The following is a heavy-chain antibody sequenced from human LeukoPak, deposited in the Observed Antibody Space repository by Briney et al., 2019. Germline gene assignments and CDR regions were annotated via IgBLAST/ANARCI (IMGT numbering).Heavy chain of an antibody. D-gene: IGHD1-26*01. CDR3: GRIASGTNIDY. V-gene: IGHV3-23*01. Sequence: LAGGSLGLSCAAAGFSFSTYVMTWVRQAPRKGLEWVSAISGSGGTTFYADSVKGRITMSRDNSKSTLFLQMNSLRAEDTAVYYCGRIASGTNIDYCGQGTLLTVSS. J-gene: IGHJ4*02. CDR2: ISGSGGTT. CDR1: GFSFSTYV.